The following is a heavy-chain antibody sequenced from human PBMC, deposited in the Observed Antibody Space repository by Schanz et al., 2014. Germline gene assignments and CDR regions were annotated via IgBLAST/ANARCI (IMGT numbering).Heavy chain of an antibody. CDR2: IKSDGSST. V-gene: IGHV3-74*01. J-gene: IGHJ5*02. CDR1: GFTFSSYW. Sequence: EAQLVESGGGLVQPGGSLRLSCAASGFTFSSYWMHWVRQVPGKGLVWVSRIKSDGSSTSYADSVKGRFTISRDNAKNTLYLQMNSLRAEDTAVYYCARPALWFGDNCFDPWGQGTLVTVSS. CDR3: ARPALWFGDNCFDP. D-gene: IGHD3-10*01.